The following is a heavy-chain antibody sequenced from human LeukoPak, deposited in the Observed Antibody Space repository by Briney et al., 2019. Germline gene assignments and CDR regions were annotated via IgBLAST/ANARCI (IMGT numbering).Heavy chain of an antibody. CDR2: ISGSGDTT. CDR3: VKDRVGTWEPIDY. CDR1: GFTFSSCV. J-gene: IGHJ4*02. D-gene: IGHD1-26*01. V-gene: IGHV3-23*01. Sequence: GGSLRLSCAASGFTFSSCVMSRVRQAPGKGLEWVSAISGSGDTTYYAESVRGRFTISRDISKNTLYLQMNSLRVEDTAVYYCVKDRVGTWEPIDYWGQGTLVTVSS.